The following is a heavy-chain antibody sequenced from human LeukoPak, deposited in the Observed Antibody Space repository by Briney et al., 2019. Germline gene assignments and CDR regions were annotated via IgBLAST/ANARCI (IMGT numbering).Heavy chain of an antibody. CDR3: ARSNYYTVDV. CDR1: GFTSSDYY. CDR2: ISSSGGTT. Sequence: PEGSLRLSCAASGFTSSDYYMTWTRQPPGKGPEWISYISSSGGTTTYVDSVKDRFTISRDNAKNSLYLQMNSLRADDTAVYYCARSNYYTVDVWGQGTAVTVSS. V-gene: IGHV3-11*01. J-gene: IGHJ6*02.